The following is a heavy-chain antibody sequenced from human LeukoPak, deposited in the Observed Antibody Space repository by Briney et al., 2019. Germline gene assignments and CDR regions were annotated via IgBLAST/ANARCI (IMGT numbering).Heavy chain of an antibody. CDR2: IYTSGST. Sequence: SETLSLTCTVSGGSISSYYWSWIRQPAGKGLEWIGRIYTSGSTNYNPSLKSRVTISVDTSKNQFSLRLSSVTAADTAVYYCARVTGYVMEDYFDYWGQGTLVTVSS. V-gene: IGHV4-4*07. D-gene: IGHD6-13*01. J-gene: IGHJ4*02. CDR1: GGSISSYY. CDR3: ARVTGYVMEDYFDY.